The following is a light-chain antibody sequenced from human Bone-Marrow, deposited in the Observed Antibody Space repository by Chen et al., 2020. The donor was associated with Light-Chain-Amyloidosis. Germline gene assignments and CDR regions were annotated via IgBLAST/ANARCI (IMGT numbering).Light chain of an antibody. CDR3: SSYTDTSALAL. CDR1: SSDVGGYNY. Sequence: QSVLTQPASVSGSPGQSITISHTGTSSDVGGYNYVSWYQQHPGKAPQLMIYDVSYRPSGVSSRFSGSKSGNTASLTISGLQTEDEADYYCSSYTDTSALALFGGGTKLTVL. J-gene: IGLJ3*02. CDR2: DVS. V-gene: IGLV2-14*01.